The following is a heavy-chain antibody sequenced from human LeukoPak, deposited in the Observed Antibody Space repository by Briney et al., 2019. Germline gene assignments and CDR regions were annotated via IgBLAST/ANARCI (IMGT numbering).Heavy chain of an antibody. D-gene: IGHD2-15*01. Sequence: GSLRLSCAASGFTFSSYDMHWVRQATGKGLEWVSAIGTAGDTYYPGSVKGRFTISRENAKNSLYLQMNSLRAGDTAVYYCARESRYCSGGSCYWSAFDIWGQGTMVTVSS. CDR3: ARESRYCSGGSCYWSAFDI. CDR1: GFTFSSYD. J-gene: IGHJ3*02. V-gene: IGHV3-13*01. CDR2: IGTAGDT.